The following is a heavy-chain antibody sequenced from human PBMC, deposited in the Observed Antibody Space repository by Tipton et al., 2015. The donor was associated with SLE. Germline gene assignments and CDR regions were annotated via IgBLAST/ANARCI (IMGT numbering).Heavy chain of an antibody. V-gene: IGHV4-4*01. CDR3: ARGRYSSSWFKYFDL. J-gene: IGHJ2*01. Sequence: TLSLTCAVSGGSISSRNWWGWVRQSPGKGLEWIAEIYHNGGTNYNPSLRSRVTTSVDTSKNQFSLKLSSVTAADTAVYFCARGRYSSSWFKYFDLWGRGTLVTVSS. CDR2: IYHNGGT. D-gene: IGHD6-13*01. CDR1: GGSISSRNW.